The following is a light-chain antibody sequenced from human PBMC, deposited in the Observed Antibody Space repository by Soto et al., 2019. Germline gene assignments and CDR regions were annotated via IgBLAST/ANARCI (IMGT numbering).Light chain of an antibody. CDR2: GNS. CDR3: QSYDSSLSGSV. V-gene: IGLV1-40*01. J-gene: IGLJ2*01. Sequence: QLVLTQPPSVSGAPGQRVTISCTGGSSNIGARYDVHWYQQLPGTAPKLLIYGNSNRPSGVPDRFSGSKSGSSASLAITGLQAEDEADYYCQSYDSSLSGSVFGGGTQLTVL. CDR1: SSNIGARYD.